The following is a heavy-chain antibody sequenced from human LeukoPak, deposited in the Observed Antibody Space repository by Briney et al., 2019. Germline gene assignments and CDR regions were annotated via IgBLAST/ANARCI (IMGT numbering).Heavy chain of an antibody. Sequence: PSETLSLTCTVSGGSISSSSYYWGWIRQPPGKGLEWIGSIYYSGGTYYNPSLKSRVTISVDTSKNQFSLKLSSVTAADTAVYYCARAMDRFDPWGQGTLVTVSS. J-gene: IGHJ5*02. CDR3: ARAMDRFDP. D-gene: IGHD3/OR15-3a*01. CDR1: GGSISSSSYY. CDR2: IYYSGGT. V-gene: IGHV4-39*07.